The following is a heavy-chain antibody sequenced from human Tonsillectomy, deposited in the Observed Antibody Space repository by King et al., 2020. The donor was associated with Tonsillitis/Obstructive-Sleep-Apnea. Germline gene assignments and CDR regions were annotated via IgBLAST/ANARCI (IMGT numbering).Heavy chain of an antibody. CDR3: ARGRTTWTPFDI. V-gene: IGHV4-31*01. CDR1: GGSISSGGYY. CDR2: IYSSGST. Sequence: HVQLQESGPGLVKPSQTLSLTCTVSGGSISSGGYYWTWIRQHPGKGLELVGYIYSSGSTYYNPSLKSLPTISVDTSKNHFSLKLSSVTAADMAVYYCARGRTTWTPFDIWGQGTMVTVSS. D-gene: IGHD4-17*01. J-gene: IGHJ3*02.